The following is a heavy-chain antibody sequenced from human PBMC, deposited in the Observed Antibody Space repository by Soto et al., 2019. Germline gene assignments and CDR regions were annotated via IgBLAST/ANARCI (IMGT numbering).Heavy chain of an antibody. CDR3: ARDKITGLFDY. J-gene: IGHJ4*02. CDR2: IYSSGST. V-gene: IGHV4-59*12. Sequence: ASETLSLTCTVSGGSISSYYWSWIRQPPGKGLEWIGYIYSSGSTNYNPSLKSRVTISVDTSKNQFSLKLTSVTAADTAVYYCARDKITGLFDYWGQGTLVTVSS. D-gene: IGHD2-8*02. CDR1: GGSISSYY.